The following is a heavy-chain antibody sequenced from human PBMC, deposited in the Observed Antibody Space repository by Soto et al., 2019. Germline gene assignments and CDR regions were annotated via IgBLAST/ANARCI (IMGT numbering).Heavy chain of an antibody. D-gene: IGHD6-19*01. CDR1: GFTFSSYS. V-gene: IGHV3-48*02. CDR3: ARDHLAVAGPIHY. CDR2: IINNSSTI. J-gene: IGHJ4*02. Sequence: GGSRRLSVAASGFTFSSYSMNWVRRAPGKGLGGVSYIINNSSTIYYADSLKGRFTISRDNAKNSLYLQMNSLRDDDTAVYYCARDHLAVAGPIHYWGQGTLVTVSS.